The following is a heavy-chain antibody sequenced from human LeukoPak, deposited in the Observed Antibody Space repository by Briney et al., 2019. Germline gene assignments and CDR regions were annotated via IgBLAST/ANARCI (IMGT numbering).Heavy chain of an antibody. CDR1: GFTFSSYW. J-gene: IGHJ2*01. CDR2: INSDGSSK. Sequence: GGSLRLSCAASGFTFSSYWIHWVRHAPGKGLVWVSRINSDGSSKSYADSVKGRFTISRDNAKNTLYLQMNSLRAEDTAVYYCARVFYDFWSGYYPDWYFDLWGRGTLVTVSS. D-gene: IGHD3-3*01. CDR3: ARVFYDFWSGYYPDWYFDL. V-gene: IGHV3-74*01.